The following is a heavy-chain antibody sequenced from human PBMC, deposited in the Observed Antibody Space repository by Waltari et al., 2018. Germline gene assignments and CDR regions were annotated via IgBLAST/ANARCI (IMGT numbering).Heavy chain of an antibody. D-gene: IGHD3-3*01. CDR3: ARVFGYYYYYMDV. CDR2: INDSGRT. CDR1: GGSLSGYH. J-gene: IGHJ6*03. V-gene: IGHV4-34*02. Sequence: QVQLQQWGAGLLKPSETLSLTCDVSGGSLSGYHWTWIRQPPGKGLEWIGEINDSGRTTYNPSLESRVTVSIDTANKQCSLRVRSVTAADTAVYYCARVFGYYYYYMDVWGKGTTVTISS.